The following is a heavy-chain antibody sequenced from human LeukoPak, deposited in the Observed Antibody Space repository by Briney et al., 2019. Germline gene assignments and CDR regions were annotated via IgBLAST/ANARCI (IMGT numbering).Heavy chain of an antibody. CDR2: ISAYNGNT. CDR3: ARREYSYGHEDY. CDR1: GYTFTSYG. J-gene: IGHJ4*02. Sequence: ASVKVSCKASGYTFTSYGFSWVRQAPGQGLEWMGWISAYNGNTNYAQKLQGRVTMTTDTSTSTAYMELRSLRSDDTAVYYCARREYSYGHEDYWGQGTLVTVSS. D-gene: IGHD5-18*01. V-gene: IGHV1-18*04.